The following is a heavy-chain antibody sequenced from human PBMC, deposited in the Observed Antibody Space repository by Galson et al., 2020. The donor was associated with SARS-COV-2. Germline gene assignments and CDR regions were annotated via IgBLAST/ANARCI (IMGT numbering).Heavy chain of an antibody. V-gene: IGHV1-2*02. Sequence: ASVKVSCQASGFSFPDYYIHWLRQAPGEGLEWMGLVNPHTGDMQYQEKFQGRVSMTSDTSISAAYMELSRLTSDDTAVYYCARDRISAPDDCDYWGQGTLVTVSS. J-gene: IGHJ4*02. D-gene: IGHD6-13*01. CDR3: ARDRISAPDDCDY. CDR2: VNPHTGDM. CDR1: GFSFPDYY.